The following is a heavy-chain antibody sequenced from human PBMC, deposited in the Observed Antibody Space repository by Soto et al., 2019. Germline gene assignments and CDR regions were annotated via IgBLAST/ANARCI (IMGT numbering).Heavy chain of an antibody. D-gene: IGHD3-3*01. J-gene: IGHJ5*02. CDR1: GGTFSSYA. CDR3: ARMMNRLEWFPRGWFDP. V-gene: IGHV1-69*05. CDR2: IIPIFGTA. Sequence: QVQLVQSGAEVKKPGSSVKVSCKASGGTFSSYAISWVRQAPGQGLEWMGGIIPIFGTANYAQKFQGRVTTTSDESTSTAYMELSSLRSEDTAVYYCARMMNRLEWFPRGWFDPWGQGTLVTVSS.